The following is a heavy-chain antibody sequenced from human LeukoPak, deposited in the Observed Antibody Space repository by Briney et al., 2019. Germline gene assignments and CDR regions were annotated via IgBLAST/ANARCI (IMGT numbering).Heavy chain of an antibody. D-gene: IGHD5-18*01. Sequence: GGSLRLSCAGSGFTFSNSWMHLVRQVPGKGLVWVSRIHNDSSGTAYADAVKGRYTISRDNAKNTLYLEVNSLRAEDTAVYYCAREGYNPGEYFFDSWGQGTLVTVSS. CDR3: AREGYNPGEYFFDS. CDR2: IHNDSSGT. CDR1: GFTFSNSW. V-gene: IGHV3-74*01. J-gene: IGHJ4*02.